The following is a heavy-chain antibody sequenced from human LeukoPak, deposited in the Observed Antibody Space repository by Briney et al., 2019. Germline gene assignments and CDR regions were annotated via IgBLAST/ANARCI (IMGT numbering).Heavy chain of an antibody. Sequence: PGGSLRLSCATPGFTFTNYWMSWVRQAPGKGLQWVANIKQDGTQKYYVDSVKGRFTISRDNAKNSLYLQMDSLRAEDTAVYYCAKVIAARPAWGQGTLVTVSS. D-gene: IGHD6-6*01. CDR2: IKQDGTQK. CDR3: AKVIAARPA. CDR1: GFTFTNYW. J-gene: IGHJ5*02. V-gene: IGHV3-7*05.